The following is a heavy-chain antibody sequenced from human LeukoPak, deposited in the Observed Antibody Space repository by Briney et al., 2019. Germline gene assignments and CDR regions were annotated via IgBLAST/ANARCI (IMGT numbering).Heavy chain of an antibody. Sequence: GGSLRLSCAASGFPYSNYWMTWVRQAPGKGLEWVANIRQDGSEKQYVDSLKGRFTISRDNAKNSLYLQMNSLRAEDTAVYYCARDQVVGATPYFDYWGQGTLVTVSS. CDR2: IRQDGSEK. CDR3: ARDQVVGATPYFDY. D-gene: IGHD1-26*01. J-gene: IGHJ4*02. CDR1: GFPYSNYW. V-gene: IGHV3-7*01.